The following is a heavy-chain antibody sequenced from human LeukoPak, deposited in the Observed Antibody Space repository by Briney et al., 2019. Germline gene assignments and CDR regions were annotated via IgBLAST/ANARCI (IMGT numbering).Heavy chain of an antibody. CDR3: ARVDTAMVIDY. D-gene: IGHD5-18*01. V-gene: IGHV1-69*05. Sequence: GASVKVSCKXSGGTFSSYAISWVRQAPGQGLEWIGRIIPIFGTANYSQKFQGRVTITTDESTSTAYMELSSLRSEDTAVYYCARVDTAMVIDYWGQGTLVTVSS. CDR2: IIPIFGTA. J-gene: IGHJ4*02. CDR1: GGTFSSYA.